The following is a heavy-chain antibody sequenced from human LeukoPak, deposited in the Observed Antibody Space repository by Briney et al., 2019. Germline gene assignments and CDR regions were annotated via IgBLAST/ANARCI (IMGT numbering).Heavy chain of an antibody. CDR3: ARDPVLLWFGELLYDAFDI. D-gene: IGHD3-10*01. CDR2: ISAYNGNT. CDR1: GYTFTSYD. J-gene: IGHJ3*02. Sequence: ASVKVSCKASGYTFTSYDISWVRQAPGQGLEWMGWISAYNGNTNYAQKLQGRVTMTTDTSTSTAYMELRSLRSDDTAVYYCARDPVLLWFGELLYDAFDIWGQGTMVTVSS. V-gene: IGHV1-18*01.